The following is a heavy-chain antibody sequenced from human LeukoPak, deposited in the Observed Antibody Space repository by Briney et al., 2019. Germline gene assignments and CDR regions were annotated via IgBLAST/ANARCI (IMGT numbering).Heavy chain of an antibody. V-gene: IGHV4-59*08. Sequence: SETLSLTCTVSGGSISSYYWSWIRQPPGKGLEWIGYIYYSGSTNYNPSLKSRVTISVDTSKNQFSLKLSSVTAADTAAYYCARQGYSSSWYFLDYWGQGTLVTVSS. J-gene: IGHJ4*02. CDR1: GGSISSYY. CDR2: IYYSGST. CDR3: ARQGYSSSWYFLDY. D-gene: IGHD6-13*01.